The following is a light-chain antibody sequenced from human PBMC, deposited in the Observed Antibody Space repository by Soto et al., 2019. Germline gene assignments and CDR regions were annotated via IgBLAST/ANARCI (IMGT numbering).Light chain of an antibody. CDR3: QQRRDWPT. V-gene: IGKV3-11*01. CDR1: QSVRNY. Sequence: EIVLTQSPATLSLSPGERATLSCRASQSVRNYLAWYQQKLGQAPRLLIYDASNRATGVPARFSGSGSGTDFTLTITSLELEDFAVYYCQQRRDWPTFGGGTKVEIK. J-gene: IGKJ4*01. CDR2: DAS.